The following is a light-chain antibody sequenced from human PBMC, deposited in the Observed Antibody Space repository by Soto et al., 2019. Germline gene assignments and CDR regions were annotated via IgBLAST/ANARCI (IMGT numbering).Light chain of an antibody. J-gene: IGKJ1*01. CDR1: QSISSY. CDR3: QQSYSTPRT. CDR2: AAS. V-gene: IGKV1-39*01. Sequence: DIPMTQSPSSLSASVGDRVTITCRASQSISSYLNWYQQKPGKAPKLLIYAASSLQSGVPSRVSGSGSGTDFTLTISSLQPEDFATYYCQQSYSTPRTFGQGTKVEIK.